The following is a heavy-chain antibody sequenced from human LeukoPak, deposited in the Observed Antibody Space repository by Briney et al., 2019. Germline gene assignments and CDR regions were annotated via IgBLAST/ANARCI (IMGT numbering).Heavy chain of an antibody. D-gene: IGHD6-19*01. J-gene: IGHJ4*02. CDR3: ARDPTAVAGTHYFDY. CDR1: GDSISSGSYY. CDR2: LYSSGTT. V-gene: IGHV4-61*02. Sequence: SQTLSLTCTVSGDSISSGSYYWSWIRQPAGKGLEWIGRLYSSGTTNYNPSLKSRVSMSVDTSKNQFSLMLSSVTAADTAVYYCARDPTAVAGTHYFDYWGQGTLVTVSS.